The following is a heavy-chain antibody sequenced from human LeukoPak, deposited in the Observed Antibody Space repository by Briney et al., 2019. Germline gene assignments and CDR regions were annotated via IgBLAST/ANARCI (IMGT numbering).Heavy chain of an antibody. CDR1: GYSISSGYY. Sequence: PSGTLSLTCTVSGYSISSGYYWGWIRQPPGKGLEWIGNFYHSGSTYYNPSLKSRVTISLDTSKNQFSLKLSSVTAADTAVYYCARTHTDTAMQIYAFNIWGQGTMVTVSS. V-gene: IGHV4-38-2*02. CDR2: FYHSGST. D-gene: IGHD5-18*01. CDR3: ARTHTDTAMQIYAFNI. J-gene: IGHJ3*02.